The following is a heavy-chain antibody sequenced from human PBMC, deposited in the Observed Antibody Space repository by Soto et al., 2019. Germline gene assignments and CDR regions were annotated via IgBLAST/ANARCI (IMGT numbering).Heavy chain of an antibody. CDR2: IIPMFGTP. V-gene: IGHV1-69*13. CDR1: GGTFSSYA. D-gene: IGHD2-2*01. Sequence: ASVKVSCKASGGTFSSYAFGWVRQAPGQGLEWMGGIIPMFGTPNYAQKFQGRVTITADESTNTAYMELSSLRSEDSALYYCARASGTTTSGKWGYLQYRLDVWGQGTKVTVSS. J-gene: IGHJ6*02. CDR3: ARASGTTTSGKWGYLQYRLDV.